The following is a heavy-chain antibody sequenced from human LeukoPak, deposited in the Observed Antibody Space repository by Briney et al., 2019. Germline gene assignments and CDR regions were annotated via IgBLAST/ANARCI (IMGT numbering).Heavy chain of an antibody. CDR3: TMKSGSVLRYFDWWLDAFDI. J-gene: IGHJ3*02. CDR2: IKSKTDGGTT. CDR1: GFTFSNAW. D-gene: IGHD3-9*01. Sequence: PGGSLRLSCAGSGFTFSNAWMSWVRQAPGKGLEWVGRIKSKTDGGTTDYAAPVKGRFTISRDDSKNTLYLQMNSLKTEDTAVYYCTMKSGSVLRYFDWWLDAFDIWGQGTMVTVSS. V-gene: IGHV3-15*01.